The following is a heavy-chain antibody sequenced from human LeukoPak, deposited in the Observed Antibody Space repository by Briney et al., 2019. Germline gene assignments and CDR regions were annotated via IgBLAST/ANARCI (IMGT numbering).Heavy chain of an antibody. D-gene: IGHD4-17*01. CDR3: TRPTVATNS. CDR1: GFTFSGSA. Sequence: XGALTLSCVASGFTFSGSAIHWVGQASGKGREGIGRIRSKGYNHATAYAPSVDARFTISRNDSTNTAYLQMNRLTPDDTGMYYCTRPTVATNSWGQGTLVTVSS. J-gene: IGHJ4*02. V-gene: IGHV3-73*01. CDR2: IRSKGYNHAT.